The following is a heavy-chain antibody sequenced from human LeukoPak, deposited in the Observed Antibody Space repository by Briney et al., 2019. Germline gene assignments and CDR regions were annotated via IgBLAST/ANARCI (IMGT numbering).Heavy chain of an antibody. J-gene: IGHJ4*02. Sequence: GGSLRLSCAASGFTVRSNYMSWVRQAPGKGLEWVSVIYSGDSTYYAGSVKGRFTISRDNSKNTLFLQMNSLRAEDTAVYYCATGRGSGSYRFDYWGQGTLVTVSS. CDR2: IYSGDST. CDR1: GFTVRSNY. D-gene: IGHD3-10*01. CDR3: ATGRGSGSYRFDY. V-gene: IGHV3-53*01.